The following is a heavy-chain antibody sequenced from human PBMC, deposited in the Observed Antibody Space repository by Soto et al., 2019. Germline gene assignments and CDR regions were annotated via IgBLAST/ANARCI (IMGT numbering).Heavy chain of an antibody. J-gene: IGHJ4*02. D-gene: IGHD3-10*01. CDR1: GGSVSSGSYY. V-gene: IGHV4-61*01. CDR2: IYYSGST. Sequence: PSETLSLTCTVSGGSVSSGSYYWSWIRQPPGKGLEWIGYIYYSGSTNYNPSLKSRVTISVDMSKNQFSLKLSSVTAADTAVYYCACSMVRGVIDYFDYWGQGTLVTVSS. CDR3: ACSMVRGVIDYFDY.